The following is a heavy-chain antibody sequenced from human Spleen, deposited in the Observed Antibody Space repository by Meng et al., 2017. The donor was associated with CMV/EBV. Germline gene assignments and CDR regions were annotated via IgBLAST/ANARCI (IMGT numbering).Heavy chain of an antibody. V-gene: IGHV3-21*01. D-gene: IGHD4-17*01. CDR2: ISSSSSYI. Sequence: CAASGFTFSSYSMNWVRQAPGKGLEWVSSISSSSSYIYYADSVKGRFTISRDNAKNSLYLQMNSLRAEDTAVYYCARPPDYGDYYFDYWGQGTLVTVSS. CDR1: GFTFSSYS. J-gene: IGHJ4*02. CDR3: ARPPDYGDYYFDY.